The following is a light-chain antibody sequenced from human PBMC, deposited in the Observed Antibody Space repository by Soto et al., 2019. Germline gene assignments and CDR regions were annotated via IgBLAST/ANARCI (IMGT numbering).Light chain of an antibody. Sequence: DIVMTQSPDSLSVSLGERATINCKSSQSVLYSSNNKNYLAWYQQKPGQPPKLLIYWASTRESGVPDRLSGSGSGTDFTLTISSLQAEDVAGYYCQQYYSTPYTFGQGTKLEIK. V-gene: IGKV4-1*01. CDR3: QQYYSTPYT. CDR1: QSVLYSSNNKNY. CDR2: WAS. J-gene: IGKJ2*01.